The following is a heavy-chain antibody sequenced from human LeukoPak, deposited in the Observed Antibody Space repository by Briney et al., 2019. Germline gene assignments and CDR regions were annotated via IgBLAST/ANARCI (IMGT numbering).Heavy chain of an antibody. CDR1: GGSFSDYF. CDR3: ARLVGYCSGGSCLNYYYYYGMDV. Sequence: PSETLSLTCAVYGGSFSDYFWSWIRQPPGKGLEWIGEISHSGSTTYNPSLKSRVTISVDTSKNQFSVKLSSVTAADTAVYYCARLVGYCSGGSCLNYYYYYGMDVWGQGTTVTVSS. J-gene: IGHJ6*02. D-gene: IGHD2-15*01. CDR2: ISHSGST. V-gene: IGHV4-34*01.